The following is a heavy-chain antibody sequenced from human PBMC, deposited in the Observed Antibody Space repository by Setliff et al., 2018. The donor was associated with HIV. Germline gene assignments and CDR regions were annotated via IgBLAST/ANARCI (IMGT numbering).Heavy chain of an antibody. CDR2: IYTSGST. D-gene: IGHD2-15*01. Sequence: SETLSLTCTVSGGSISSGNYYWSWIRQPAGKGLEWIGRIYTSGSTNYNPSLKSRVTISLDTSKNQFSLKLSSVTAADTAVYYCARAPLSGGSFGWFDPWGQGTLVTVSS. CDR1: GGSISSGNYY. J-gene: IGHJ5*02. CDR3: ARAPLSGGSFGWFDP. V-gene: IGHV4-61*02.